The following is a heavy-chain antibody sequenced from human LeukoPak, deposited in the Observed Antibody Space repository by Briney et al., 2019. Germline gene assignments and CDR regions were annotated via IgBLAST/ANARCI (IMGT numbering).Heavy chain of an antibody. J-gene: IGHJ4*02. CDR3: ARGWLYYDFWSGYYTGLDY. CDR2: MNPNSGNT. Sequence: ASVKVSCKASGYTFTSYDINWVRQATGQGLEWMGWMNPNSGNTGYAQKFQGRVTITRNTSISTAYMELSSLRSEDTAVYYCARGWLYYDFWSGYYTGLDYWGQGTLVTVSS. V-gene: IGHV1-8*03. D-gene: IGHD3-3*01. CDR1: GYTFTSYD.